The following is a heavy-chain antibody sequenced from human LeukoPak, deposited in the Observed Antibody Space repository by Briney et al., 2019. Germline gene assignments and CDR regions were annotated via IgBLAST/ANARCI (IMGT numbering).Heavy chain of an antibody. J-gene: IGHJ5*02. Sequence: SETLSLTCAVSGGSISSGGYSWSWIRQPPGKGLEWIGYIYYSGSTNYNPSLKSRVTISVDTSKNQFSLKLSSVTAADTAVYYCARLGSRNYDFWSGYSTNWFDPWGQGTLVTVSS. D-gene: IGHD3-3*01. CDR2: IYYSGST. CDR3: ARLGSRNYDFWSGYSTNWFDP. CDR1: GGSISSGGYS. V-gene: IGHV4-61*08.